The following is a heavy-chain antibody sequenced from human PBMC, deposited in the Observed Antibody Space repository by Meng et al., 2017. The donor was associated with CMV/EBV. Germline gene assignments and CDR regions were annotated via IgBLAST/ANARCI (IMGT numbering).Heavy chain of an antibody. Sequence: SETLSLTCTVFGGSIISSSYYWGWIRQPPGKGLEWIGSIYYSGSTYYNPSLKSRVTISVDTSKNQFSLKLSSVTAADTAVYYCARDHHTHGFLESYYGMDVWGQGTTVTVSS. D-gene: IGHD3-3*01. CDR3: ARDHHTHGFLESYYGMDV. J-gene: IGHJ6*02. CDR2: IYYSGST. CDR1: GGSIISSSYY. V-gene: IGHV4-39*07.